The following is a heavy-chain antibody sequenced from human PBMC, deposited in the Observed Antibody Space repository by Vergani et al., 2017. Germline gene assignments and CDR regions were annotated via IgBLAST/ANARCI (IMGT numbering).Heavy chain of an antibody. D-gene: IGHD3-10*01. V-gene: IGHV3-23*01. CDR3: AKEFLLWFGELGNFDY. CDR1: GFTFSSYA. CDR2: ISGSGGST. J-gene: IGHJ4*02. Sequence: EVQLLESGGGLVQPGGSLRLSCAASGFTFSSYAMSWVRQAPGKGLEWVSAISGSGGSTYYADSVKGRFTISRDNSKNTLYLQMNSLRAEDTAVYYCAKEFLLWFGELGNFDYWGQGTLVTVSS.